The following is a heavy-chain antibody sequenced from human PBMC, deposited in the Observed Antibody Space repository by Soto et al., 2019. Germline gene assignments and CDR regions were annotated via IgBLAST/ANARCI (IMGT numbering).Heavy chain of an antibody. CDR2: ISAYNGNT. D-gene: IGHD4-17*01. CDR3: AREGEMTTGGGYYYYYMDV. Sequence: ASVKVSCKASGYTFTSYGISWVRQAPGQGLEWMGWISAYNGNTNYAQKLQGRVTMTTDTSTSTAYMELRSLRSDDTAVYYCAREGEMTTGGGYYYYYMDVWGKGTTVTVSS. J-gene: IGHJ6*03. CDR1: GYTFTSYG. V-gene: IGHV1-18*01.